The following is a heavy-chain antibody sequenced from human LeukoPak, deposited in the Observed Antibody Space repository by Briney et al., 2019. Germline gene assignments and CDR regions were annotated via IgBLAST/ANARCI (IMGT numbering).Heavy chain of an antibody. CDR1: GFTFGSYW. CDR3: ARDTNDGAHWGYFDS. V-gene: IGHV3-74*03. D-gene: IGHD7-27*01. J-gene: IGHJ4*02. Sequence: GGSLRLSCAASGFTFGSYWIGWVRQAPGKWLVWVSRVNNDGSSTTYADTVKGRFPTSRDNVKNPVYLQMTSLRDEDTAVYYCARDTNDGAHWGYFDSWGQGALVTVSS. CDR2: VNNDGSST.